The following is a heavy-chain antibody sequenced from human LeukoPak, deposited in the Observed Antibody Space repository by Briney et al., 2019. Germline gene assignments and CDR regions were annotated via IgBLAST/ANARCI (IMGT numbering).Heavy chain of an antibody. CDR1: GFTFSSYS. D-gene: IGHD3-22*01. CDR3: ASVAGDSSGYGY. Sequence: SGGSLRLSCAASGFTFSSYSMNWVRQAPGKGLEWVSSISSSSSYIYYADSVKGRFTISRDNAKNSLYLQMNSLRAEDTAVYYCASVAGDSSGYGYWGQGTLVTVSS. CDR2: ISSSSSYI. V-gene: IGHV3-21*01. J-gene: IGHJ4*02.